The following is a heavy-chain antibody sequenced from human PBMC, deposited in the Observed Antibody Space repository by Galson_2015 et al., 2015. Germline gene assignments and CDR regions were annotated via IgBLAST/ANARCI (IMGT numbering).Heavy chain of an antibody. Sequence: SLRLSCAASGFIFSDYNMNWVRQAPGKGLEWVSSITSRSSYLKYADSVKGRFTISRDNANNSLSLQMNSLRAEDTAVYYCARDRDAVTGIWYFDKWGQGIHVTVSS. V-gene: IGHV3-21*01. CDR2: ITSRSSYL. CDR3: ARDRDAVTGIWYFDK. D-gene: IGHD6-19*01. J-gene: IGHJ4*02. CDR1: GFIFSDYN.